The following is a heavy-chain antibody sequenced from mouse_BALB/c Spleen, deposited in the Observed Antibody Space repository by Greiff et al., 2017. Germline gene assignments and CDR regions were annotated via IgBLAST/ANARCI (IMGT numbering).Heavy chain of an antibody. CDR3: ASFGNSLGGFAY. D-gene: IGHD2-1*01. CDR2: IDTSDSYT. V-gene: IGHV1-69*01. CDR1: GYTFTDYW. J-gene: IGHJ3*01. Sequence: QVQLKQPGAELVMPGASVKMSCKASGYTFTDYWMHWVKQRPGQGLEWIGAIDTSDSYTSYNQKFKGKATLTVDESSSTAYMQLSSLTSEDSAVYYCASFGNSLGGFAYWGQGTLVTVSA.